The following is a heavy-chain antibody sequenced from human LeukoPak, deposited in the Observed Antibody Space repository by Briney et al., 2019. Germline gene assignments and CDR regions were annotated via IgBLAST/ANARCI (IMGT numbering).Heavy chain of an antibody. CDR1: GFTFSSYA. J-gene: IGHJ3*02. D-gene: IGHD6-13*01. V-gene: IGHV3-30-3*01. Sequence: GGSLRLSCAASGFTFSSYAMHWVRQAPGKGLEWVAVISYVGSNKYYADSVKGRFTISRDNSKDTLYLQMNSLRAEDTAVYYCATTGYSSSWGAFDIWGQGTMVTVSS. CDR2: ISYVGSNK. CDR3: ATTGYSSSWGAFDI.